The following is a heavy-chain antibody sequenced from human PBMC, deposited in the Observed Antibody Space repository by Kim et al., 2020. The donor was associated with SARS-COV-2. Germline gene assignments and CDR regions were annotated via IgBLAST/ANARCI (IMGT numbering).Heavy chain of an antibody. CDR1: GFTFSNAW. D-gene: IGHD2-21*02. Sequence: GGSLRLSCAASGFTFSNAWMSWVRQAPGKGLEWVGRIKSKTDGGTTDYAAPVKGRFTISRDDSKNTLYLQMNSLKTEDTAVYYCTTDGLSKSVVVVTARGKDYYYGMDVWGHGASVTVSS. J-gene: IGHJ6*02. CDR3: TTDGLSKSVVVVTARGKDYYYGMDV. CDR2: IKSKTDGGTT. V-gene: IGHV3-15*01.